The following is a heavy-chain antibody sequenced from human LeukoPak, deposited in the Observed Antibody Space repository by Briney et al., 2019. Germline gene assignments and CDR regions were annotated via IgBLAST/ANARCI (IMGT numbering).Heavy chain of an antibody. CDR1: GGSISSYY. J-gene: IGHJ4*02. CDR2: IYYSGST. D-gene: IGHD7-27*01. CDR3: ARQSSLGIDY. Sequence: PSETLSLTCAVSGGSISSYYWSWVRQPPGKGLEWIGYIYYSGSTNYNPSLKSRVTISVDTSKNQFSLKLSSVTAADTAVYYCARQSSLGIDYWGQGTLVTVSS. V-gene: IGHV4-59*08.